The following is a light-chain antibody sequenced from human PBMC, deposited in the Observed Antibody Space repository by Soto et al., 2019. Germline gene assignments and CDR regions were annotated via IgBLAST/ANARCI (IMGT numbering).Light chain of an antibody. CDR3: MSFTSSNTYV. J-gene: IGLJ1*01. Sequence: QSVLTQPASVSGSPGQSIAISCTGTSSDVGAYNFVSWYQHHPGKAPKLVIYDVANRPSGVSYRFSASKSGNTASLTISGLQAEDEADYYCMSFTSSNTYVFGTGTKVTVL. CDR1: SSDVGAYNF. V-gene: IGLV2-14*03. CDR2: DVA.